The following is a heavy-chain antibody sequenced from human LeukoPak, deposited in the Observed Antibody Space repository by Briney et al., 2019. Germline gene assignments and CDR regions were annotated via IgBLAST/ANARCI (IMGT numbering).Heavy chain of an antibody. J-gene: IGHJ5*02. V-gene: IGHV1-2*06. Sequence: ASVKVSCKASGYTFTGHYLHWVRQAPGQGLEWMGRINPNSGGTNYAQKFQGRVTMTRDTSISTAYMELSRSRPDDTAVYYCAREEGAVGDWFDPWGQGTLVTVSS. CDR2: INPNSGGT. D-gene: IGHD1-26*01. CDR1: GYTFTGHY. CDR3: AREEGAVGDWFDP.